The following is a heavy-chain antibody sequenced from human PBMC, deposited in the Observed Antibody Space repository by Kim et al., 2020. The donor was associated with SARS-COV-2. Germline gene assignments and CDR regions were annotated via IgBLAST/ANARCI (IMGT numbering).Heavy chain of an antibody. J-gene: IGHJ4*02. CDR3: ARSDCSSTSCYHDY. Sequence: YADSVKGRFTSSRDNAKNSLYLQMNGLRAEDTALYYCARSDCSSTSCYHDYWGQGTLVTVSS. V-gene: IGHV3-9*01. D-gene: IGHD2-2*01.